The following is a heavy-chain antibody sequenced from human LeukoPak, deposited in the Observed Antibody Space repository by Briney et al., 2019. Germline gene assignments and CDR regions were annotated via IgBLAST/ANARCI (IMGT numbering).Heavy chain of an antibody. V-gene: IGHV3-66*01. J-gene: IGHJ4*02. CDR2: IYSGGST. CDR1: GFTVSSSY. Sequence: PGGSLRLSCAASGFTVSSSYMTWVRQAPGKGLEWVSVIYSGGSTHYAGSVKGRFTISRDSSKNTVYLQMNSLRAEDTAVYHCARAPYSSSWYFDYWGQGTLVTVSS. CDR3: ARAPYSSSWYFDY. D-gene: IGHD6-13*01.